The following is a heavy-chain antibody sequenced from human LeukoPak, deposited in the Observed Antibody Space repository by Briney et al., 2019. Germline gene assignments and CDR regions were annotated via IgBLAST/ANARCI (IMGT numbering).Heavy chain of an antibody. Sequence: PGESLRLSCSASGFTFSSYAMHWVRQAPGKGLEYVSGISSNGGSTDYTDSVKGRFTISRDNSKNTLYLQMSSLRAEDTAVYYCVKGSSGSYYDDLDYWGQGTLVTVSS. CDR2: ISSNGGST. J-gene: IGHJ4*02. CDR1: GFTFSSYA. D-gene: IGHD1-26*01. V-gene: IGHV3-64D*09. CDR3: VKGSSGSYYDDLDY.